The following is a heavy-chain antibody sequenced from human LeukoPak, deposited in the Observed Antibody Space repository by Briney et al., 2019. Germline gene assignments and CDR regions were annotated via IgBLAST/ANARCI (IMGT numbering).Heavy chain of an antibody. CDR3: ARGGREYQLLNPFDY. V-gene: IGHV1-69*13. CDR2: IIPIFGTA. J-gene: IGHJ4*02. Sequence: SVKVSCKASGGTFSSYAISWVRQAPGQGLEWMGGIIPIFGTANYAQKSQGRVTITADESTSTAYMELSSLRSEDTAVYYCARGGREYQLLNPFDYWGQGTLVTVSS. D-gene: IGHD2-2*01. CDR1: GGTFSSYA.